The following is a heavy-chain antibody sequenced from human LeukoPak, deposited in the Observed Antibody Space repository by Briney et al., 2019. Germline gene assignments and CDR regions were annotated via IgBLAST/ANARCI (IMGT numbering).Heavy chain of an antibody. D-gene: IGHD6-19*01. V-gene: IGHV1-18*01. CDR3: ARDKQCGY. J-gene: IGHJ4*02. CDR1: GYTFTNYG. Sequence: ASVKVSCKASGYTFTNYGISWVRQAPGQGLEWMGWTSTYNGNTNSAEKLQGRVTMTTDTSTSTAYMELRSLRSDDTAVYYCARDKQCGYWGQGTLVTVSS. CDR2: TSTYNGNT.